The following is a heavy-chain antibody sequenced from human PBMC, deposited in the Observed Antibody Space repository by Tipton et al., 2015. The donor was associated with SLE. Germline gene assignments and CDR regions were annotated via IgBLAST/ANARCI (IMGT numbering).Heavy chain of an antibody. CDR2: IYTGGNT. J-gene: IGHJ2*01. CDR1: GGSISRYY. V-gene: IGHV4-4*07. CDR3: ARPETGFREFGYFDL. Sequence: TLSLTCTVSGGSISRYYWGWIRQPAGKGLEWIGRIYTGGNTKYNPSLESRVTLSVDASKDQFSLRLTSVTAADTAVYYCARPETGFREFGYFDLWGRGTLVSVSS. D-gene: IGHD3-10*01.